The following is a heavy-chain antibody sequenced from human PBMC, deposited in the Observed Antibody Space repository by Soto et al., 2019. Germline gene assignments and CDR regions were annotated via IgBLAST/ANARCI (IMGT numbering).Heavy chain of an antibody. J-gene: IGHJ5*02. CDR1: GGTFSSYA. CDR2: IIPIFGTA. Sequence: SVKVSCKASGGTFSSYAISWVRQAPGQGLEWMGGIIPIFGTANYAQKFQGRVTITADKSTSTAYMELSSLRSEDTAVYYCARDYDSSGSAWFDPWGQGTLVTVSS. CDR3: ARDYDSSGSAWFDP. V-gene: IGHV1-69*06. D-gene: IGHD3-22*01.